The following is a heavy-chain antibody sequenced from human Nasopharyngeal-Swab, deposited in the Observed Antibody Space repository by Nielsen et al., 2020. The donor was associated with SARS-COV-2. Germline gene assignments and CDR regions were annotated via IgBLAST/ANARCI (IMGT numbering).Heavy chain of an antibody. Sequence: SETLSLTCTVSGGSISSFYWTWIRQPAGEGLEWIGYVYYHGSTRYNPSLESRLPISVDTSNNQISLQLTSMTAADTAIYFCAKDPHYTSCWYQFDTGGQGTLVSVSS. CDR3: AKDPHYTSCWYQFDT. D-gene: IGHD6-19*01. CDR2: VYYHGST. CDR1: GGSISSFY. J-gene: IGHJ5*02. V-gene: IGHV4-59*01.